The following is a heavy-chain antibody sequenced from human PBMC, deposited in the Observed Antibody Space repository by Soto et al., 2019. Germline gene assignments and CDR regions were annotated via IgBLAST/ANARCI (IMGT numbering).Heavy chain of an antibody. V-gene: IGHV3-30-3*01. D-gene: IGHD1-7*01. Sequence: GGSLRLSCAASGFTFSSYAMHWVRQAPGKGLEWVAVISYDGSNKYYADSVKGRFTISRDNSKNTLYLQMNSLRAEDTAVYYCASAYNWNYDAFDIWGQGTMVTVSS. J-gene: IGHJ3*02. CDR3: ASAYNWNYDAFDI. CDR2: ISYDGSNK. CDR1: GFTFSSYA.